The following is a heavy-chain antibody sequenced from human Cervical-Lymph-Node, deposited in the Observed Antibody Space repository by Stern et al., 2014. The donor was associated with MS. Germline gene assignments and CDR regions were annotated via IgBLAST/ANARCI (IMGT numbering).Heavy chain of an antibody. J-gene: IGHJ4*02. CDR3: ARARGTVTTRVLDY. CDR2: MYYSGST. V-gene: IGHV4-31*03. D-gene: IGHD4-17*01. CDR1: GGSITTSGYY. Sequence: QVQLQESGPGLVKPSQTLSFTCTVSGGSITTSGYYWSWVRQHPGKGLVWIGIMYYSGSTYYNPSLKGRVSISGDTSQNQFSLRLTSVTAADTAVYYCARARGTVTTRVLDYWGQGTLVTVSS.